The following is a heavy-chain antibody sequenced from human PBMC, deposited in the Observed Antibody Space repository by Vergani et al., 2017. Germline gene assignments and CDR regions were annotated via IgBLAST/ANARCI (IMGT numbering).Heavy chain of an antibody. CDR3: ARGFMVRGVEPLFDY. Sequence: QVQLQQWGAGLLKPSETLSLTCGISGASFSGYHCSWIRQPPGKGLEWIGYIYYSGSTYYNPSLKSRVTISVDTSKNQFSLKLSSVTAADTAVYYCARGFMVRGVEPLFDYWGQGTLVTVSS. CDR1: GASFSGYH. V-gene: IGHV4-34*01. J-gene: IGHJ4*02. CDR2: IYYSGST. D-gene: IGHD3-10*01.